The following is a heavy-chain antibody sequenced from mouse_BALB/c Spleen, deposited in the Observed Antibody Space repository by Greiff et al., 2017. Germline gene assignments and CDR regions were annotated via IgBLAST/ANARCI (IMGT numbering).Heavy chain of an antibody. J-gene: IGHJ4*01. D-gene: IGHD3-2*02. CDR2: INPGSGGT. Sequence: QVKLQQSGAELVRPGTSVKVSCKASGYAFTNYWIGWVKQRPGQGLEWIGEINPGSGGTNSNEKFKGKATLTADKSSSTADMQLSSLTSDDSAVYLCARAALPTERAIDYWGKGTTVTVSA. V-gene: IGHV1-54*01. CDR3: ARAALPTERAIDY. CDR1: GYAFTNYW.